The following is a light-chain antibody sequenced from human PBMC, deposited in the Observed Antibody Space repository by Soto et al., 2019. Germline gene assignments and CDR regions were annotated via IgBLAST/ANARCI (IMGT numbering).Light chain of an antibody. CDR1: QSISTW. V-gene: IGKV1-5*01. CDR2: DAS. J-gene: IGKJ1*01. CDR3: QQHQSYWS. Sequence: DIQMTQSPSTLSASLGDRVTITCRASQSISTWLAWYQQKPGKAPKLLIHDASSLQSGVPSRFSGSGSGTEFTLTISSLQPDDFATYYCQQHQSYWSFGQGTKVDI.